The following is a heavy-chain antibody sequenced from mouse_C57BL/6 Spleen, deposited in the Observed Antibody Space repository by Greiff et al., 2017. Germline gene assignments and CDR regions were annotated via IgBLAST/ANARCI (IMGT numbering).Heavy chain of an antibody. V-gene: IGHV1-18*01. D-gene: IGHD2-4*01. J-gene: IGHJ1*03. CDR2: INPNNGGT. CDR1: GYTFTDYN. CDR3: ARRGGGLRRGWYFDV. Sequence: VQLQQSGPELVKPGASVQIPCKASGYTFTDYNMDWVKQSHGKSLEWIGDINPNNGGTISNQKFKGQATLTVDKSSSTAYMELRSRTSEDTAVYYWARRGGGLRRGWYFDVWGTGTTVTVSS.